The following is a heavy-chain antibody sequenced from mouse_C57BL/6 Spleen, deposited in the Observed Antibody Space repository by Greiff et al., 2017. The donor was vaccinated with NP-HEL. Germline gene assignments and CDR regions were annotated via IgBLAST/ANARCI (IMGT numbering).Heavy chain of an antibody. CDR3: ARIITTVVDGFDY. CDR2: IYPGDGDT. V-gene: IGHV1-82*01. Sequence: QVQLKESGPELVKPGASVKISCKASGYAFSSSWMNWVKQRPGKGLEWIGRIYPGDGDTNYNGKFKGKATLTADKSSSTAYMQLSSLTSEDSAVYFCARIITTVVDGFDYWGQGTTLTVSS. D-gene: IGHD1-1*01. CDR1: GYAFSSSW. J-gene: IGHJ2*01.